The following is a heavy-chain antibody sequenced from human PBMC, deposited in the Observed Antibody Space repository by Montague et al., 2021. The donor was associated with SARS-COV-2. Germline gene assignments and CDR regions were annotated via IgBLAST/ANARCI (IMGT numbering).Heavy chain of an antibody. CDR2: VNHSGRI. Sequence: SETLSLTCAVYGGSFSDYYWTWIRQSPGKGLEWLGEVNHSGRINYNPSLKSRITISVDTSKKQFSLRLRSVTAADTAVYYCARGRVDTTMIFVVFEGAAACLDSWGQGTLVTVSS. CDR3: ARGRVDTTMIFVVFEGAAACLDS. J-gene: IGHJ4*02. V-gene: IGHV4-34*01. CDR1: GGSFSDYY. D-gene: IGHD3-22*01.